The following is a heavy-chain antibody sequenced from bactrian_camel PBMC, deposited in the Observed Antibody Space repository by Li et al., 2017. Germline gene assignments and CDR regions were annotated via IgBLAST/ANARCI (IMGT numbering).Heavy chain of an antibody. J-gene: IGHJ4*01. CDR1: GYTVSSYY. Sequence: VQLVESGGGSVQAGGSLRLSCVYSGYTVSSYYMAWFRQAPGKEREGVASIFTANGRTFYADSVKGRFTASQDKDKDTVSLQMISLKPEDTGMYYCAAGRSFGVAWNPTDPATYNWWGQGTQVTVS. CDR2: IFTANGRT. CDR3: AAGRSFGVAWNPTDPATYNW. V-gene: IGHV3S1*01. D-gene: IGHD1*01.